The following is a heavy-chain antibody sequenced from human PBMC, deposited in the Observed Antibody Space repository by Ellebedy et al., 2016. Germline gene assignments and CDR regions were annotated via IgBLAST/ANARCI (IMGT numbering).Heavy chain of an antibody. D-gene: IGHD2-2*01. CDR3: AREFCDSVRCYGGVY. CDR1: GYRFSSYG. J-gene: IGHJ4*02. V-gene: IGHV1-18*01. Sequence: ASVKVSXXASGYRFSSYGISWARQVPGQGLEWMAWISTYNGNTKYAQPFQGRVTLTTDSSTGTVDMYMRGLRSDDTAVYFCAREFCDSVRCYGGVYWGQGTLVTVSS. CDR2: ISTYNGNT.